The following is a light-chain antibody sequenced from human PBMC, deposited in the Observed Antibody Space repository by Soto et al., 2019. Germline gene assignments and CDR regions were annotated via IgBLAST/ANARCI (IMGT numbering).Light chain of an antibody. CDR2: GAS. Sequence: EIGLTQSPGTLSLSPGERATLSCRASQSVGSSYLAWYQQKPGQAPRLLIYGASSRATGIPDRFIGSGSGTDFTLTISRLEPEDFAVYYCQQCGSSPNTFGQGTKLDIK. CDR3: QQCGSSPNT. J-gene: IGKJ2*01. V-gene: IGKV3-20*01. CDR1: QSVGSSY.